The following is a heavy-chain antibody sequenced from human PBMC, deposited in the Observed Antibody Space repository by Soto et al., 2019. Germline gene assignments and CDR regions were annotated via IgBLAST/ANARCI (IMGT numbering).Heavy chain of an antibody. CDR2: SNWNIGSI. V-gene: IGHV3-9*01. CDR1: GFTFDDYA. J-gene: IGHJ1*01. D-gene: IGHD1-26*01. Sequence: EVQLVESGGGLVQPGRSLRLSCEASGFTFDDYAMHWVRQVPGKGLEWVSGSNWNIGSIGYGDSVKGRFAISRDNAKNSLHLKMNSLSAEDTDFYYCVKDESINWYSGHFRHWGQGTLVTVSS. CDR3: VKDESINWYSGHFRH.